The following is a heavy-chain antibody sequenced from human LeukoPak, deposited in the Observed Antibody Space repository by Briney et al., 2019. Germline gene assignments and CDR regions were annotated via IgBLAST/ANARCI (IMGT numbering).Heavy chain of an antibody. CDR2: INPNSGGT. CDR3: ARGSGVSSSSLDWFDP. D-gene: IGHD6-6*01. CDR1: GYTFNRNG. J-gene: IGHJ5*02. V-gene: IGHV1-2*02. Sequence: ASVKVSCKASGYTFNRNGISWVRQANGQGLEWMGWINPNSGGTNYAQKFQGRVTMTRDTSISTAYMELSRLRSDDTAVYYCARGSGVSSSSLDWFDPWGQGTLVTVSS.